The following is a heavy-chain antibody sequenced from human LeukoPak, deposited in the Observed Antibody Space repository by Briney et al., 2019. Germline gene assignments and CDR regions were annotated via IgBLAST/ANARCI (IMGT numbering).Heavy chain of an antibody. J-gene: IGHJ5*02. CDR3: ARAVTYFDGSVTYDWFDP. CDR2: IKSDGST. CDR1: GFTFSSYW. D-gene: IGHD3-10*01. V-gene: IGHV3-74*01. Sequence: GGSLRLSCAASGFTFSSYWMHWVRQTPGKGLVWVSRIKSDGSTIYADSVKGRFTISRDNAKNTLYLQMNSLRAEDTAIYYCARAVTYFDGSVTYDWFDPWGQGTLVTVSS.